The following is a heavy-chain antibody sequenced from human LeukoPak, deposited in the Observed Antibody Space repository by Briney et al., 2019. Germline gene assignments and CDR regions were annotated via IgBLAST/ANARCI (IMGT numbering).Heavy chain of an antibody. D-gene: IGHD2-8*01. J-gene: IGHJ4*02. Sequence: ASVKVSCKASGGTFSSYAISWVRQAPGQGLEWMGRIIPILGIANYAQKFQGRVTITADKSTSTAYMELNSLRSEDTAVYYCAREEYCTNGVCFDYWGQGTLVTVSS. V-gene: IGHV1-69*04. CDR3: AREEYCTNGVCFDY. CDR2: IIPILGIA. CDR1: GGTFSSYA.